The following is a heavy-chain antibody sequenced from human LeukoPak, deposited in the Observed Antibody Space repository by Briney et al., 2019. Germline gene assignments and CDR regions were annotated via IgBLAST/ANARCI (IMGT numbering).Heavy chain of an antibody. CDR3: ASAGELRYFDWFFDY. J-gene: IGHJ4*02. CDR1: GVTFSSYA. Sequence: GGSLRLSCAASGVTFSSYAMHWVRQAPGKGLEWVAVISYDGSNKYYADSVKGRFTISRDNSKNTLYLQMNSLRAEDTAVYYCASAGELRYFDWFFDYWGQGTLVPVSS. D-gene: IGHD3-9*01. V-gene: IGHV3-30*04. CDR2: ISYDGSNK.